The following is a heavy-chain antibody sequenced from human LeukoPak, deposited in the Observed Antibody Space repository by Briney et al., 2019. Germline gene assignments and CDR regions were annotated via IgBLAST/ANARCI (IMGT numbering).Heavy chain of an antibody. CDR2: ISSSSTYI. CDR3: ARENHGSFDY. V-gene: IGHV3-21*01. D-gene: IGHD1-14*01. J-gene: IGHJ4*02. Sequence: GGSLRLSCAASGFSFSTYYVNWVRQAPGKGLEWVSCISSSSTYIYYADSVRGRFAISRDNAKDSLYLQMNSLRAEDTAVYYCARENHGSFDYWGQGSLVTVSS. CDR1: GFSFSTYY.